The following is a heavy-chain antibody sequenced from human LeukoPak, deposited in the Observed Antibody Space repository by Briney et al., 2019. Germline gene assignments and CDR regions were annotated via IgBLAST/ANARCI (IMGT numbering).Heavy chain of an antibody. CDR3: ARSIGLEGYMDV. J-gene: IGHJ6*03. CDR2: IYFSGST. Sequence: PSETLSLTCTVSGGSISSSSYYWGWIRQPPGKGLEWIGSIYFSGSTYYNPSLKSRVTISGDTSKNQLSLKLSSVTAADTAVYYCARSIGLEGYMDVWGKGTTVTVSS. D-gene: IGHD3-3*01. V-gene: IGHV4-39*01. CDR1: GGSISSSSYY.